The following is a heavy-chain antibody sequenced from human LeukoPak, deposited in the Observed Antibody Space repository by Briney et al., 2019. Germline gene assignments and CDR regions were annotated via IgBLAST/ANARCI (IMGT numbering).Heavy chain of an antibody. CDR1: GGTFSSYA. V-gene: IGHV1-69*05. D-gene: IGHD2-8*01. CDR3: ASPYCTNGVCYRKGPFDY. J-gene: IGHJ4*02. Sequence: SVKVSCKASGGTFSSYAISWVRQAPGQGLEWMGGIIPIFGTANYAQKFQGRVTITTDESTSTAYMELSSLRSEDTAVYYCASPYCTNGVCYRKGPFDYWGQGTLVTVSS. CDR2: IIPIFGTA.